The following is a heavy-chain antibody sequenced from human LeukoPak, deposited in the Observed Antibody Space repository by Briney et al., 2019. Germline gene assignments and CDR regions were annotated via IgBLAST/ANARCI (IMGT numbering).Heavy chain of an antibody. CDR3: ARTIYSSPEGEGFDP. V-gene: IGHV4-59*01. CDR2: IHYTGST. CDR1: GDSLSSFL. Sequence: SETLSLTCTVSGDSLSSFLWSWLRQPPGKGLEWVGFIHYTGSTAYNPSLRSRVSISLATSRTHCSLRLSSLTTADTAVYYCARTIYSSPEGEGFDPWGRGTLVIVSS. D-gene: IGHD6-13*01. J-gene: IGHJ5*02.